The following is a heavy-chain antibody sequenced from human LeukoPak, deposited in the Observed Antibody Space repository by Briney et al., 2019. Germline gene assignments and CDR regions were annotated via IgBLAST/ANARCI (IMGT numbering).Heavy chain of an antibody. J-gene: IGHJ4*02. V-gene: IGHV3-11*04. CDR2: ISAGGRTI. CDR3: GRGHWGLDY. Sequence: PGGSLRLSCAASGFIFSDYYMTWIRQAPGKGLEYIAYISAGGRTIYYADSVKGRFTISRDNSKNTLYLQMNSLRAEDTAVYYCGRGHWGLDYWGQGALVTVSS. CDR1: GFIFSDYY. D-gene: IGHD7-27*01.